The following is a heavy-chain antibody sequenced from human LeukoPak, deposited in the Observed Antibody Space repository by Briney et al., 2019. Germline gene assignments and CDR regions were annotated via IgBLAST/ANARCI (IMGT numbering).Heavy chain of an antibody. V-gene: IGHV3-30*18. CDR3: AKSGRDGGSIDY. D-gene: IGHD4-23*01. Sequence: GGSLRLSCAASGFTFSSYGMHWVRQAPGKGLEWVAVISYDGSNKYYADSVKGRFTISRDNSKNTLYLQMNSLRAEDTAVYYCAKSGRDGGSIDYWGQGTLVTVSS. J-gene: IGHJ4*02. CDR2: ISYDGSNK. CDR1: GFTFSSYG.